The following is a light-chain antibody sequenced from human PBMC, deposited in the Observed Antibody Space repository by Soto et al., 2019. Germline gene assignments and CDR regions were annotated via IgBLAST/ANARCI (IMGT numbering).Light chain of an antibody. V-gene: IGKV1-12*01. CDR1: QDVDSW. J-gene: IGKJ1*01. Sequence: DIQMTQSPSSVSASVGDRVTITCRARQDVDSWLAWYQQKPGKAPKLLIYAASNLQSGVPSRFTGSGSGTDFTVTISSLQPEDFATYYCQQGSSFPWTFGQGTKVDIK. CDR3: QQGSSFPWT. CDR2: AAS.